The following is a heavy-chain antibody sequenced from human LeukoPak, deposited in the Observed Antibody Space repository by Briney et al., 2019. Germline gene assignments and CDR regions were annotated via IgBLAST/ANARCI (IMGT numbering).Heavy chain of an antibody. Sequence: GGSLRLSCAASGFTFSSYWMHWVRQAPGKGLVWVSRISYDGGDPSYADSVKGRFTISRDNAKNTLYLQMNSLTAEDTAAYYCARGYSSRLYNWLDPWGQGTLVTVSS. D-gene: IGHD6-13*01. V-gene: IGHV3-74*01. J-gene: IGHJ5*02. CDR1: GFTFSSYW. CDR3: ARGYSSRLYNWLDP. CDR2: ISYDGGDP.